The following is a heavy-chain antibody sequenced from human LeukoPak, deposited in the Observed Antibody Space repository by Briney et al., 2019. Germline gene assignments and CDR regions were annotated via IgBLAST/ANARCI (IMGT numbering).Heavy chain of an antibody. CDR1: GFTFSSYG. CDR2: ISYDGSNK. J-gene: IGHJ4*02. Sequence: SGRSLRLSCAASGFTFSSYGMHWVRQAPGKGLEWVAVISYDGSNKYYADSVKRRFTISRDNSKNTLYLQVNSLRAEDTAVYYCAKGGFSGWSLFFDYWGQGTLVTVSS. V-gene: IGHV3-30*18. D-gene: IGHD6-19*01. CDR3: AKGGFSGWSLFFDY.